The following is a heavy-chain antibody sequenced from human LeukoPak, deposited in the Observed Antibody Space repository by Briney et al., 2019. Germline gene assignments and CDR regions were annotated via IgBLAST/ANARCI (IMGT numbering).Heavy chain of an antibody. CDR3: ARHLGATATSYYMDV. J-gene: IGHJ6*03. CDR1: GYSFTSYW. Sequence: GESLKVSCKGSGYSFTSYWIGWVRQMPGKGLEWMGIIYPGDSDTRYSPSFQGQVTISADKSISTAYLQWSSLKASDTAMYYCARHLGATATSYYMDVWGKGTMVTVSS. V-gene: IGHV5-51*01. D-gene: IGHD1-26*01. CDR2: IYPGDSDT.